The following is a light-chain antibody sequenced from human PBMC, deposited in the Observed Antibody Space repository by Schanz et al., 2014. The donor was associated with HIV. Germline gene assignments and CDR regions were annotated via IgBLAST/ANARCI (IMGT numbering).Light chain of an antibody. V-gene: IGLV8-61*01. CDR1: SGSVSTSHY. J-gene: IGLJ2*01. CDR3: VLYMGSGYVL. Sequence: QAVVTQEPSVSVSPGGTVTLTCGLSSGSVSTSHYTSWYQQTPGQAPRTLIYTTNSRSSGVPDRFSGSILGNKAVLTITGAQADDESDYYCVLYMGSGYVLFGGGTKLTVL. CDR2: TTN.